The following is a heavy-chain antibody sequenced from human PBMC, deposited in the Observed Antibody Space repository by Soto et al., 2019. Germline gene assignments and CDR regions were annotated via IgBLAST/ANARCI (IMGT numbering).Heavy chain of an antibody. CDR1: GFTVSSNY. CDR3: ARGYSYTQPVFDY. J-gene: IGHJ4*02. Sequence: GGSLRLSCAASGFTVSSNYMTWVRQAPGKGLEWVSFIYSSGSTYYADSVKGRFTISRDNFKNTLYLQMNSLRAEDTAVYYCARGYSYTQPVFDYWGLGTLVTVSS. D-gene: IGHD5-18*01. V-gene: IGHV3-53*01. CDR2: IYSSGST.